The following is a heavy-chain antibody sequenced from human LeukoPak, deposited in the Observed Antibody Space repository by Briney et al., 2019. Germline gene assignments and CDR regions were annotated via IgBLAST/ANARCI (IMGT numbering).Heavy chain of an antibody. CDR1: GGSISSSSYY. Sequence: SETLSLTCTVSGGSISSSSYYWGWIRQPPGKGLEWIGSIYYSGSTNYNPSLKSRVTMSVDTSKNQFSLKLSSVTAADTAVYYCARDKYYYGSGSYLFDYWGQGTLVTVSS. V-gene: IGHV4-39*07. CDR2: IYYSGST. CDR3: ARDKYYYGSGSYLFDY. J-gene: IGHJ4*02. D-gene: IGHD3-10*01.